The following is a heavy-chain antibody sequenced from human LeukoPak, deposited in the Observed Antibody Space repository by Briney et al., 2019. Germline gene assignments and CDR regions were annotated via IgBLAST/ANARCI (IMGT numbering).Heavy chain of an antibody. CDR1: GGSFSGYY. CDR3: ARLYGSGSYYRH. Sequence: SETLSLTCAVYGGSFSGYYWSWIRQPPGKGLEWIGEINHSGSTNYNPSLKSRVTISVDTSKNQFSLRLSSVTAADTAVYNCARLYGSGSYYRHWGQGTLVTVSS. V-gene: IGHV4-34*01. CDR2: INHSGST. J-gene: IGHJ4*02. D-gene: IGHD3-10*01.